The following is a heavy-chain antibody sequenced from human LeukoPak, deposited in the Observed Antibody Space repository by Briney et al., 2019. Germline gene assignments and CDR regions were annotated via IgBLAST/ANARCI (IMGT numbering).Heavy chain of an antibody. V-gene: IGHV6-1*01. J-gene: IGHJ4*02. CDR2: TYYRSKWYN. CDR1: GDSVSSNSAA. Sequence: SQTLSLTCAICGDSVSSNSAAGNWSRQAPARGLEWLGRTYYRSKWYNDYAGSVKSRITINPDTSKNQFSLLPNSVTPEDTAVYYCAREYSRGWSVDYWGQGPLVTLSS. D-gene: IGHD6-19*01. CDR3: AREYSRGWSVDY.